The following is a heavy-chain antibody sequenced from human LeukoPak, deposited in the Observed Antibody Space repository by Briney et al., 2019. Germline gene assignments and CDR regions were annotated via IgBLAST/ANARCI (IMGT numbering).Heavy chain of an antibody. CDR2: IFDGKTI. CDR3: ASGAWATRLNS. D-gene: IGHD5-24*01. J-gene: IGHJ4*02. CDR1: GESLNYYY. Sequence: SETLSLTCAVYGESLNYYYWSWNRQSPGKGLEWIGDIFDGKTINYNPSLKSRVTISAATSSQQFSLNLKSVTAADTAVYFCASGAWATRLNSWAQGALVIVSS. V-gene: IGHV4-34*12.